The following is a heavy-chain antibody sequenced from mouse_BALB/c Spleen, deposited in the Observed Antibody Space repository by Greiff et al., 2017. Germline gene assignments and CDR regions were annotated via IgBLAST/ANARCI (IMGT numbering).Heavy chain of an antibody. CDR1: GYSITSGYY. J-gene: IGHJ1*01. CDR3: ARGGYFDV. V-gene: IGHV3-6*02. Sequence: EVQLKESGPGLVKPSQSLSLTCSVTGYSITSGYYWNWIRQFPGNKLEWMGYISYDGSNNYNPSLKNRISITRDTSKNQFFLKLNSVTTEDTATYYCARGGYFDVWGAGTTVTVSS. CDR2: ISYDGSN.